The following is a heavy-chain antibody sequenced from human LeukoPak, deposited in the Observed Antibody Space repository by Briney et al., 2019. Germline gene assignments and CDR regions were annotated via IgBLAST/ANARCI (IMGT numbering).Heavy chain of an antibody. CDR1: GFTVSSNY. J-gene: IGHJ4*02. CDR2: IYSGGNT. CDR3: AREGVRDGYNFGFDY. D-gene: IGHD5-24*01. Sequence: GGSLRLSCAASGFTVSSNYMTWVRQAPGKGLEWVSLIYSGGNTYYADSVKGRFTISRDNSKTTLYLQMNSLRAEDTAVYYCAREGVRDGYNFGFDYWGQGTLVTVSS. V-gene: IGHV3-53*01.